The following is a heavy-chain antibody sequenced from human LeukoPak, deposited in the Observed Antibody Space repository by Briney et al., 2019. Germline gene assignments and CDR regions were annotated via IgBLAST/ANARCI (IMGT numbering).Heavy chain of an antibody. CDR3: ARDSGILDY. D-gene: IGHD1-14*01. J-gene: IGHJ4*02. V-gene: IGHV4-61*02. Sequence: SETLSLTCTVSGGSISSGSYYWSWIRQPAGKGLEWIGRIYTSGSTNYNPSLKSRVTISVDTSKNQFSLKLSSVTAADTAVYYCARDSGILDYWGQGTLVTASS. CDR2: IYTSGST. CDR1: GGSISSGSYY.